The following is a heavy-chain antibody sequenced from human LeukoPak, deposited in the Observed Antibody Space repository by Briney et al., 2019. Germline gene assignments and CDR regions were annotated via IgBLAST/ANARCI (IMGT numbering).Heavy chain of an antibody. Sequence: GASVKVSCRASGYTFSGYFMHWVRQAPGQGLEGMGWIYPNSGGTKYAQKFQGRVTMTRDTSISTIYMELSSLRSDDTAVYYCARFSGSSNFDYWGQGTLVTVPS. V-gene: IGHV1-2*02. CDR1: GYTFSGYF. CDR3: ARFSGSSNFDY. J-gene: IGHJ4*02. CDR2: IYPNSGGT. D-gene: IGHD1-26*01.